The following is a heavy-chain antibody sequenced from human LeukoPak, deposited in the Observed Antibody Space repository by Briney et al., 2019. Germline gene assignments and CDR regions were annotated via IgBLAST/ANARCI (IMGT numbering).Heavy chain of an antibody. J-gene: IGHJ4*02. CDR3: ARDDNYYDSSGYPH. Sequence: GGSLRLSCTASGFTFGDYAMSWVRQAPGKGLEWVSSISSSSSYIYYADSVKGRFTISRDNAKNSLYLQMNSLRAEDTAVYYCARDDNYYDSSGYPHWGQGTLVTVSS. D-gene: IGHD3-22*01. V-gene: IGHV3-21*01. CDR1: GFTFGDYA. CDR2: ISSSSSYI.